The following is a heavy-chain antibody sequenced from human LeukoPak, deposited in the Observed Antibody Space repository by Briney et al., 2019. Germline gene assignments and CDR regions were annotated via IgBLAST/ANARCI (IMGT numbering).Heavy chain of an antibody. V-gene: IGHV3-23*01. J-gene: IGHJ6*03. Sequence: GRSLRLSCAASGFTFSSYGMSWVRQAPGKGLEWVSAISGSGGSTYYADSVKGRFTISRDNSKNTLYLQMNSLRAEDTAVYYCAKKGGGLRYFDWLLSSDYYYYMDVWGKGTTVTTSS. D-gene: IGHD3-9*01. CDR1: GFTFSSYG. CDR2: ISGSGGST. CDR3: AKKGGGLRYFDWLLSSDYYYYMDV.